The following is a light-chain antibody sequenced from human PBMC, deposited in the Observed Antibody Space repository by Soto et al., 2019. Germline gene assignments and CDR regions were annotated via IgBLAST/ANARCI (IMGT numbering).Light chain of an antibody. V-gene: IGKV1-39*01. CDR2: LSS. CDR1: QPISNY. Sequence: DIQMTQSPSSLSASVGDRVTISCRASQPISNYVNWYQQKPGKAPNLLIYLSSTLQSGVPSRFSGSGSGTDFTLSIITLQPEDSAIYYCQQSYELPGTFGQGTKVDIK. J-gene: IGKJ1*01. CDR3: QQSYELPGT.